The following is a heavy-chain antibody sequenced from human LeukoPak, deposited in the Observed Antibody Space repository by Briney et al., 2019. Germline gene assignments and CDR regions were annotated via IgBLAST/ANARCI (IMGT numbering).Heavy chain of an antibody. V-gene: IGHV3-30*02. CDR3: VKDQPVCNK. J-gene: IGHJ4*02. Sequence: PGGSLRLSCAASGFTFSSYWMSWVRQAPGKGLEWVAFIRSDGSNEFYADSVKGRFFISRDNSKNALYLQMNSLRTEDTAVYYCVKDQPVCNKWGQGALVTVSS. D-gene: IGHD1-14*01. CDR2: IRSDGSNE. CDR1: GFTFSSYW.